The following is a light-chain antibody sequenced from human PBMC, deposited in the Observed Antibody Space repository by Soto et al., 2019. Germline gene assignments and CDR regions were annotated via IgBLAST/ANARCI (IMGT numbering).Light chain of an antibody. CDR3: QQSYSTPWT. CDR1: QDISNY. CDR2: AAS. V-gene: IGKV1-39*01. J-gene: IGKJ1*01. Sequence: DIQMTQSPSSLSASVGDRVTITCQASQDISNYLNWYQQKPGKAPKLLIYAASSLQSGVPSRFSGSGSGTDFTLTISSLQPEDFATYYCQQSYSTPWTCGQGTKVDIK.